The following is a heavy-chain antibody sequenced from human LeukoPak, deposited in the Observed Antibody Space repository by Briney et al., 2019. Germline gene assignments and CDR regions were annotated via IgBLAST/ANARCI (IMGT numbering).Heavy chain of an antibody. Sequence: GGSLRLSCAASGFTFSSCAMSWVRQAPGKGLEWVSAISGSGGSTYYADSVKGRFTISRDSSQNTLYLQMNSLRADDTALYYCAKPLGSNYFDYWGQGTLVTVSS. D-gene: IGHD7-27*01. V-gene: IGHV3-23*01. J-gene: IGHJ4*02. CDR2: ISGSGGST. CDR3: AKPLGSNYFDY. CDR1: GFTFSSCA.